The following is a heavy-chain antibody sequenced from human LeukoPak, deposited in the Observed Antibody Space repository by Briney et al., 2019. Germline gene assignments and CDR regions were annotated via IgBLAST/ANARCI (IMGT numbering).Heavy chain of an antibody. Sequence: ASVKVSCTASGYTFTGSYIHWVRQAPGQGLEWMGWINPNSGGTSSAQKFQGRVTMTRDTSVSTAYMELSRLRSDDTALYYCARETGYCSGGRCYFIYWGQGTLVTVSS. V-gene: IGHV1-2*02. D-gene: IGHD2-15*01. CDR3: ARETGYCSGGRCYFIY. CDR1: GYTFTGSY. J-gene: IGHJ4*02. CDR2: INPNSGGT.